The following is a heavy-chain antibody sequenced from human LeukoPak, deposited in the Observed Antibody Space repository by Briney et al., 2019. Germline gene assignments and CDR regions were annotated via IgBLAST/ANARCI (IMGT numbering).Heavy chain of an antibody. Sequence: GGSLRLSCAASGFIFEDYTMHWVRQVPGKTLEWVSLVNWHGTTYYADSLKGRFTISRDNSKNSLYLQMDSLRTEDTAFYYCARDLTYESSGSVIDNWGLGTLVTVSS. D-gene: IGHD3-22*01. V-gene: IGHV3-43*01. CDR3: ARDLTYESSGSVIDN. J-gene: IGHJ4*02. CDR2: VNWHGTT. CDR1: GFIFEDYT.